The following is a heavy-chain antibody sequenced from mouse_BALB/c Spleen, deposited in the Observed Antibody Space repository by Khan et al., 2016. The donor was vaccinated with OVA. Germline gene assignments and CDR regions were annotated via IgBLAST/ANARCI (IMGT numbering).Heavy chain of an antibody. J-gene: IGHJ3*01. CDR3: TRHGYVAWFTY. CDR1: GYSFTSYY. Sequence: EVQLQQSGPELTKPGASVKISCKASGYSFTSYYIHWVMESHGKSLEWIGYIDPFSGDTTYNQKFKGKATLTVDKSSSTAYILLSNLTSEDSAVYYCTRHGYVAWFTYWGQGTLVTVSA. V-gene: IGHV1S135*01. CDR2: IDPFSGDT. D-gene: IGHD2-2*01.